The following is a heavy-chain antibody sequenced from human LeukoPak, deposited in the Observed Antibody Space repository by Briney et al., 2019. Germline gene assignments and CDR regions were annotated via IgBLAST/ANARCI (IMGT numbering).Heavy chain of an antibody. V-gene: IGHV4-4*07. CDR3: ARGLAVAGPRYSFDY. J-gene: IGHJ4*02. CDR2: IYSSGSP. D-gene: IGHD6-19*01. CDR1: GGSINSYF. Sequence: SETLSLTCTVSGGSINSYFWSWIRQPAGKGLEWIGRIYSSGSPNYNPSLKSRVTMSVDTSKNQFSLRLSSVTAADTAVYYCARGLAVAGPRYSFDYWGQGILVSVAS.